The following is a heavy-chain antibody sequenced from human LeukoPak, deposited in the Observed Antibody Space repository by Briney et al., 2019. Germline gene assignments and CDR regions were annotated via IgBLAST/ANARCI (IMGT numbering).Heavy chain of an antibody. Sequence: GGSLTLSCAASGFTFCSYWMSWLRHAPGKGREWVINIKQDGSEKYYVHSEKGRFTIYRDNAKNSLYLKSNSVRDGHTCVFYCARDYCWGDCLDAFDIWGQETMVTVSS. D-gene: IGHD2-21*02. CDR2: IKQDGSEK. CDR1: GFTFCSYW. CDR3: ARDYCWGDCLDAFDI. V-gene: IGHV3-7*01. J-gene: IGHJ3*02.